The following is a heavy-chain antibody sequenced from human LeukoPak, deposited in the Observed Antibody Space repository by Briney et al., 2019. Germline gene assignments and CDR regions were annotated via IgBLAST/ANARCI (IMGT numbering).Heavy chain of an antibody. CDR2: IYYSGST. CDR3: ARVEVGYDSSGYYPDAFDI. Sequence: SETLSLTCTVSGGSISSYYWSWIRQPPGKGLEWIGYIYYSGSTNYNPSLKGRVTISVDTSKNQFSLKLSSVTAADTAVYYCARVEVGYDSSGYYPDAFDIWGQGTMVTVSS. D-gene: IGHD3-22*01. V-gene: IGHV4-59*01. CDR1: GGSISSYY. J-gene: IGHJ3*02.